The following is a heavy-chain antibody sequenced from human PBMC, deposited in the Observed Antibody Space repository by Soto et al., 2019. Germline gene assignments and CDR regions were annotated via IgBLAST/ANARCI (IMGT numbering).Heavy chain of an antibody. CDR2: ISSSSSYI. CDR1: GFTFSSYS. D-gene: IGHD3-10*01. Sequence: EVQLVESGGGLVKPGGSLRLSCAASGFTFSSYSMNWVRQAPGKGLEWVSSISSSSSYINYADSVKGRFTISRDNAKNSRYLQINGLRAEDTAVYYCARDYYGSGSFDYWGQGTLVTVSS. V-gene: IGHV3-21*01. CDR3: ARDYYGSGSFDY. J-gene: IGHJ4*02.